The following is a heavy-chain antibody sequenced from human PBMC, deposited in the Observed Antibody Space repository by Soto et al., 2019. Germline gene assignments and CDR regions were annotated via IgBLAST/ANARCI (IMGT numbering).Heavy chain of an antibody. CDR2: INAGNGNT. Sequence: QVQLVQSGAEEKKPGASVKVSCKASGYTFTSYAMHWVRQAPGQRLEWMGWINAGNGNTKYSQKFQGRVTITRDTSASTAYMELSSLRSEDTSVYYCARAVAVPADFDYWGQGTLVTVSS. CDR3: ARAVAVPADFDY. V-gene: IGHV1-3*05. CDR1: GYTFTSYA. D-gene: IGHD6-19*01. J-gene: IGHJ4*02.